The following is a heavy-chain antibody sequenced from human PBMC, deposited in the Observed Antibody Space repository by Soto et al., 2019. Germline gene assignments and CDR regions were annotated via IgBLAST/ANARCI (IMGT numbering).Heavy chain of an antibody. CDR2: ISYDGSNK. D-gene: IGHD5-18*01. V-gene: IGHV3-30-3*01. CDR1: GFTFSSYA. Sequence: GGSLRLSCAASGFTFSSYAMHWVRQAPGKGLEWVAVISYDGSNKYYADSVKGRFTISRDNSKNTLYLQMNSLRAEDTAVYYCARSPGGRRYSYGLGYYGMDVWGQGTTVTVSS. J-gene: IGHJ6*02. CDR3: ARSPGGRRYSYGLGYYGMDV.